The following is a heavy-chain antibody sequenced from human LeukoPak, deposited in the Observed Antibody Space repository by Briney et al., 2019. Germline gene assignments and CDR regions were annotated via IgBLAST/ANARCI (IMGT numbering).Heavy chain of an antibody. Sequence: PGGSLRLSCAASGFTFSSSGMTWVRQAPGKGLEWVSAISDSGGTTYYSDSVKGRFTISRDNAKNSLYLQMSSLRAEDTAVYYCARVPSWKGYMDVWGKGTTVTVSS. CDR3: ARVPSWKGYMDV. CDR1: GFTFSSSG. V-gene: IGHV3-23*01. J-gene: IGHJ6*03. D-gene: IGHD1-1*01. CDR2: ISDSGGTT.